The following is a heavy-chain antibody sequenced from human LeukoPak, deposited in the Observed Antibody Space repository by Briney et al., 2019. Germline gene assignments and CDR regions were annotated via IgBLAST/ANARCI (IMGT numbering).Heavy chain of an antibody. V-gene: IGHV3-53*01. CDR3: ARGRGY. D-gene: IGHD3-10*01. Sequence: PGGSLRLSCEASGFTVSSNYMSWVRQAPGKGLEWVSVIYSGGSTYYADSVKGRFTISRDNSKNTLYLQMNSLRAEDTAVYYCARGRGYWGQGTLVTVSS. J-gene: IGHJ4*02. CDR2: IYSGGST. CDR1: GFTVSSNY.